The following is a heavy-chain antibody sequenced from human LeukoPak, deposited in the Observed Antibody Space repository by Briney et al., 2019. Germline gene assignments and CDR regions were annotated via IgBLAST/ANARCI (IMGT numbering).Heavy chain of an antibody. D-gene: IGHD2-15*01. Sequence: ASVKVSCKVSGYTLTELSMHWVRQAPGKGLEWMGGFDPEDGETIYAQKFQGRVTMTEDTSTDTAYMELSSLRSEDTAVYYCATSTAYCSGGSCYDYWGQGTLVTVSS. V-gene: IGHV1-24*01. CDR2: FDPEDGET. J-gene: IGHJ4*02. CDR3: ATSTAYCSGGSCYDY. CDR1: GYTLTELS.